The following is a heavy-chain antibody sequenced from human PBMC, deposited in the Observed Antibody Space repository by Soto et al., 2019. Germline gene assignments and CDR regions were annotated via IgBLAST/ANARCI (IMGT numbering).Heavy chain of an antibody. CDR1: GFTFSSYS. V-gene: IGHV3-48*01. J-gene: IGHJ4*02. CDR3: ARDHSGYRY. D-gene: IGHD5-12*01. Sequence: EVQLVESGGGLVQPGGSLRLSCAASGFTFSSYSMNWVRQAPGKGLEWVSYISSSSSTIYYADSVKGRFTISRDNAKNSLYLQMNSLRAEDTAVYYCARDHSGYRYWSQGTLVTVSS. CDR2: ISSSSSTI.